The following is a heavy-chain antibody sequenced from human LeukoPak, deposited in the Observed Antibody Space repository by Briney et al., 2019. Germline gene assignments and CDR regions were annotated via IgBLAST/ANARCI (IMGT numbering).Heavy chain of an antibody. CDR1: GFTFSSYS. Sequence: GGSLRLSCAASGFTFSSYSINWVRQAPGKGPEWVSSISSSSSYIYYADSVKGRFTISRDNAKNSLYLQMNSLRAEDTAVYYCAHIVVVPAANSYAFDIWGQGTMVTVSS. D-gene: IGHD2-2*01. J-gene: IGHJ3*02. V-gene: IGHV3-21*01. CDR2: ISSSSSYI. CDR3: AHIVVVPAANSYAFDI.